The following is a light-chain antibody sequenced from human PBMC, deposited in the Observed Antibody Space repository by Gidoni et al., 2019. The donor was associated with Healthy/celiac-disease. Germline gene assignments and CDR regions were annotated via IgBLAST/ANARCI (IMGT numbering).Light chain of an antibody. J-gene: IGKJ3*01. V-gene: IGKV3-20*01. CDR1: QSVSSSY. CDR3: QQYGSS. Sequence: GTLSLSPGERATLSCRASQSVSSSYLAWYQQKPGQAPRLLIYGASSRATGIPDRFSGSGSGTDFTLTISRLEPEDFEVYYCQQYGSSFGTGTKVDIK. CDR2: GAS.